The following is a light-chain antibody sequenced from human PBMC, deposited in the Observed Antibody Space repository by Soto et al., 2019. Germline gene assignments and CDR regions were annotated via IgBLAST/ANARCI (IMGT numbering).Light chain of an antibody. V-gene: IGKV3D-15*01. CDR1: QSVSNN. CDR3: QQYNNWPAIT. CDR2: GAS. J-gene: IGKJ5*01. Sequence: EFVLTQSPGTLSLSPGERATLSCRAGQSVSNNLAWYQQKPGQAPRLLIYGASTRATGIPARFSGSGSGTEFTLTISSLQSEDFAVYYCQQYNNWPAITFGQGTRLEIK.